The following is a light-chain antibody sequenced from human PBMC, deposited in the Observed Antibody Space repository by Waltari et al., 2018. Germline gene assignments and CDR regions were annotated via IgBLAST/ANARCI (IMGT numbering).Light chain of an antibody. V-gene: IGKV3-20*01. CDR3: LHCPTSSPLT. J-gene: IGKJ4*01. CDR1: QSVPSDH. Sequence: TLSLSPGERATLSCRASQSVPSDHLAWYPQTPGQPPRLLIYGASNRATGVPDRFHGRGSGTDFTLTIRRLASPDCELYSCLHCPTSSPLTFGAGT. CDR2: GAS.